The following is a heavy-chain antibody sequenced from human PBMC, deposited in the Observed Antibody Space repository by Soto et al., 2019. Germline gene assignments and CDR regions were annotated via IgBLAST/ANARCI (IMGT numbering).Heavy chain of an antibody. CDR1: GFTFSSYA. CDR3: AKDRPFGGVIVPYFDY. J-gene: IGHJ4*02. V-gene: IGHV3-23*01. D-gene: IGHD3-16*02. CDR2: ISGSGGST. Sequence: VQLLESGGGLVQPGGSLRLSCAASGFTFSSYAMSWVRQAPGKGLEWVSAISGSGGSTYYADSVKGRFTISRDNSKNTLYLQMNSLRAEDTAVYYCAKDRPFGGVIVPYFDYWGQGTLVTVSS.